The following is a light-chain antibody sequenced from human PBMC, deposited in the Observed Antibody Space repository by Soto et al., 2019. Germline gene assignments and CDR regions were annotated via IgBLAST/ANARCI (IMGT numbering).Light chain of an antibody. J-gene: IGKJ4*01. CDR3: QQYQWWPLT. V-gene: IGKV3-15*01. CDR1: QSAHNN. Sequence: EIVMTQSPATLSVSPWERATLSCRASQSAHNNLAWYQQKPGQAPRLLIYLTSTRATGVPARFSGSGSGTEFTLTISSLQSEDFAFYYWQQYQWWPLTFGGGTKVEIK. CDR2: LTS.